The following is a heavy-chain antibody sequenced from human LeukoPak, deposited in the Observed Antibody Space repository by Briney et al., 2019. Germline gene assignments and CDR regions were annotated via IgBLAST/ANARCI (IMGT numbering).Heavy chain of an antibody. J-gene: IGHJ3*02. V-gene: IGHV1-69*06. CDR2: IIPIFGTA. CDR1: GGTSSSYA. D-gene: IGHD2-15*01. Sequence: SVKVSCKASGGTSSSYAISWVRQAPGQGLEWMGGIIPIFGTANYAQKFQGRVTITADKSTSTAYMELSSLRSEDTAVYYCARESCSGGSCYLGAFDIWGQGTMVTVSS. CDR3: ARESCSGGSCYLGAFDI.